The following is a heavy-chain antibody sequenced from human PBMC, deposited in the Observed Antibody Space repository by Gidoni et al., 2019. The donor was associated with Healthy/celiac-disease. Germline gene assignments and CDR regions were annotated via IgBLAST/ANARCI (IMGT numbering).Heavy chain of an antibody. CDR2: IWYDGSNK. Sequence: QVQLVESGGGVVQPGRSLRLSCAASGFTFSSYGMHWVRQAPGKGLEWVAVIWYDGSNKYYADSVKGRFTISRDNSKNTLYLQMNSLRAEDTAVYYCARGGGGNSEAFDIWGQGTMVTVSS. CDR3: ARGGGGNSEAFDI. CDR1: GFTFSSYG. V-gene: IGHV3-33*01. J-gene: IGHJ3*02. D-gene: IGHD2-21*02.